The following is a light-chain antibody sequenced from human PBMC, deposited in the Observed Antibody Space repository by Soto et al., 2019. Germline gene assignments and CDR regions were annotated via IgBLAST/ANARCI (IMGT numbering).Light chain of an antibody. CDR2: DAS. Sequence: ETVLTQSPGTLSLSPGERATLSCRASQSVNNFLAWYQQKPGQAPRLLIYDASNRATGIPARFSGSGSGTDFTLTISSLEPEDFEVYYCQQRRNWPPTFGPGTKVDIK. J-gene: IGKJ3*01. CDR3: QQRRNWPPT. V-gene: IGKV3-11*01. CDR1: QSVNNF.